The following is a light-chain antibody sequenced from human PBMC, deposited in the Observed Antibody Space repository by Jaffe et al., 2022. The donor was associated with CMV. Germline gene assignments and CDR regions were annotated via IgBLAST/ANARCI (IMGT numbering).Light chain of an antibody. J-gene: IGKJ1*01. CDR2: AAT. CDR3: QQTYSSPRT. V-gene: IGKV1-39*01. CDR1: QSIGSY. Sequence: DIQMTQSPSALSASLGDRVTITCRASQSIGSYLHWYQQKSGKAPKLLIYAATTLQSGVPSRFSGSGSGTDYTLTISSLQREDFATYYCQQTYSSPRTFGPGTKVEIK.